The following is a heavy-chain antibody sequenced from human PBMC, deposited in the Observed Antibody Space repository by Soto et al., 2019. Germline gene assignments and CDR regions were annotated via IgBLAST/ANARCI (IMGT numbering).Heavy chain of an antibody. CDR1: GYTFTNND. J-gene: IGHJ4*02. D-gene: IGHD3-22*01. Sequence: ASVKVSCKASGYTFTNNDVSWVRQATGQGLEWMGWVNPGSGDTGYAQKFQGRLTMTRDISTSTAYMELRSLTSDDTAIYYCARDTYDTTGYPLDYWGQGTLVTVSS. CDR2: VNPGSGDT. V-gene: IGHV1-8*01. CDR3: ARDTYDTTGYPLDY.